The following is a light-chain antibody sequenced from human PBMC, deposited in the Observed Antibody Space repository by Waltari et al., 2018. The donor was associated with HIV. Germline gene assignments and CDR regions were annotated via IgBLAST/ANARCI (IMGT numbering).Light chain of an antibody. Sequence: QSPLTQPPSASGSPGQSVTLSCSGTRRDVGDYDFVSWYQQHPGKVPKLILYEVNTRPSGVPDRFSGSKSGHTASLTVSGLQADDEADYYCSSYAGSNNVVFGGGTKLTVL. J-gene: IGLJ2*01. CDR1: RRDVGDYDF. V-gene: IGLV2-8*01. CDR3: SSYAGSNNVV. CDR2: EVN.